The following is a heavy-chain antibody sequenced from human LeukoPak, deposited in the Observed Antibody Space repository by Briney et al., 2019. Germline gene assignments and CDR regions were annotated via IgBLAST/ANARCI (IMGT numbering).Heavy chain of an antibody. CDR2: IKKDGSEK. D-gene: IGHD6-13*01. CDR1: GFTFSDYY. V-gene: IGHV3-7*01. CDR3: ARGRYSSRSGGYYFDF. J-gene: IGHJ4*02. Sequence: SGGSLRLSCAASGFTFSDYYMGWIRQAPGKGLEWVANIKKDGSEKYYVESVKGRFTISRDNAKNSLYLQMNSLRAEDTAVYYCARGRYSSRSGGYYFDFWGQGTLVTVSS.